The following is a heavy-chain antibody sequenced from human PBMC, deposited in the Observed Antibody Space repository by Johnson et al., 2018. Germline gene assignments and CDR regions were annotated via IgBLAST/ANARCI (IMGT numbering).Heavy chain of an antibody. V-gene: IGHV4-59*01. CDR2: IFYTGPT. CDR1: GGSITTYY. CDR3: ARGGSCTNGVCQTWVDV. J-gene: IGHJ6*04. D-gene: IGHD2-8*01. Sequence: QVQLQESGPGLVKPSETLSLTCTISGGSITTYYWTWIRQPPGRGLEWIGYIFYTGPTNYNPSLKSRVTMSVDTSNNPFSLRLSPVTAADTAVYYWARGGSCTNGVCQTWVDVWGKGTTVTVSS.